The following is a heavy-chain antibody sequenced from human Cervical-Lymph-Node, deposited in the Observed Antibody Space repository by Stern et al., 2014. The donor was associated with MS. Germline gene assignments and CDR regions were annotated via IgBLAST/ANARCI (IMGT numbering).Heavy chain of an antibody. CDR1: GFIFSDYD. CDR3: ARGGSSSSAGDAFNL. D-gene: IGHD6-6*01. J-gene: IGHJ3*01. V-gene: IGHV3-13*01. CDR2: ITIGGDT. Sequence: EAQLVESGGGLVQPGGSLRLSCVASGFIFSDYDMHWVRQVPGKGLEWVSSITIGGDTYSSDSVKGRFTISRENPKTSLYLQMTSLRAGDSALYFCARGGSSSSAGDAFNLWGQGTMVTVS.